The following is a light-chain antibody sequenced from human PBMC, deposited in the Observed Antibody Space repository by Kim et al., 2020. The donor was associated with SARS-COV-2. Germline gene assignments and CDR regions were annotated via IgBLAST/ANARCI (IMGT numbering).Light chain of an antibody. Sequence: VSPRQTASITCSGDKLGDKYACWYQQKPGQSPVLVIYQDTKRPSGIPERFSGSNSGNTATLTISGTQAMDEADYYCQAWDSSAVVFGGGTQLTVL. CDR2: QDT. CDR3: QAWDSSAVV. V-gene: IGLV3-1*01. CDR1: KLGDKY. J-gene: IGLJ2*01.